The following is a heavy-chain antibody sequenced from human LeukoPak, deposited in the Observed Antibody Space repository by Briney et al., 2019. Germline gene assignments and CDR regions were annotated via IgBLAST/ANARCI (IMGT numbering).Heavy chain of an antibody. CDR1: GFTFTSYS. Sequence: GGSLRLSCAASGFTFTSYSMNWVRQAPGKGLEWVSYISSSGSTIYYADSVKGRFTISRDNAKNSLYLQMNSLRAEDTAVYYCARDYNYFYFDYWGQGTLVTVSS. V-gene: IGHV3-48*04. D-gene: IGHD5-24*01. CDR3: ARDYNYFYFDY. CDR2: ISSSGSTI. J-gene: IGHJ4*02.